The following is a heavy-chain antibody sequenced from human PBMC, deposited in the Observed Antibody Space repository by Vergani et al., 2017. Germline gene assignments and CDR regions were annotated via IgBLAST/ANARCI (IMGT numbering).Heavy chain of an antibody. V-gene: IGHV3-66*02. CDR1: GFTVSSNY. Sequence: VQLVESGGGLVQPGGSLRLSCAASGFTVSSNYMSWVRQAPGKGLEWVSVIYSGGSTYYADSVKGRFTISRDNSKNTLYLQMNSLRAEDTAVYYCARDGMITFGGVISDGMDVWGQGTTVTVSS. D-gene: IGHD3-16*01. J-gene: IGHJ6*02. CDR2: IYSGGST. CDR3: ARDGMITFGGVISDGMDV.